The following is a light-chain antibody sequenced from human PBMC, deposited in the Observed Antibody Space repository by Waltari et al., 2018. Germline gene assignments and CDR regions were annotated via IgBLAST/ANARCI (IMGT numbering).Light chain of an antibody. J-gene: IGKJ1*01. V-gene: IGKV3-20*01. CDR3: HQYHNSPQT. Sequence: EIELTQSPGTLSLSPGDRATLSCRASHSFNSAYLAWYQQKRGQAPRLLIYGTSTRATGISERFSGSGSGTYFILTSSRLEPEDFAIYYCHQYHNSPQTFGQGTKVEI. CDR2: GTS. CDR1: HSFNSAY.